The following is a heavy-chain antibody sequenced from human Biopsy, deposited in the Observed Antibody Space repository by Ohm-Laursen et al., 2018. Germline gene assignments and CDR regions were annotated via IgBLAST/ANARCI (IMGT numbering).Heavy chain of an antibody. V-gene: IGHV4-59*07. D-gene: IGHD1-26*01. Sequence: SDTLSLTCTVSGGSIYNFFWSWIRQPPGKGLEWIGYIYYSGSTNCNPSLKSRVTVSVDRSKNHFSLELSSVTAADTAAYYCARVGVGAPSIDYFDSWGQGALVTVSS. CDR1: GGSIYNFF. CDR2: IYYSGST. CDR3: ARVGVGAPSIDYFDS. J-gene: IGHJ4*02.